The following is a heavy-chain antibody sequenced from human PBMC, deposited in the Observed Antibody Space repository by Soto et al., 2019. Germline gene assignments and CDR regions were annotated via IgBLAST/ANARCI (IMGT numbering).Heavy chain of an antibody. D-gene: IGHD1-26*01. CDR2: ISSGRDTI. CDR3: TRVSRTWEDDY. J-gene: IGHJ4*02. CDR1: GFTFSDYA. V-gene: IGHV3-48*02. Sequence: EVQLVESGGGLAQPGGSLRLSCAASGFTFSDYAVTWVRQAPGKGLEWISYISSGRDTIYYADSVKGRFTISRDDAKETLFLQMNSLRDEDTAVYYCTRVSRTWEDDYWGRGTLVTVSS.